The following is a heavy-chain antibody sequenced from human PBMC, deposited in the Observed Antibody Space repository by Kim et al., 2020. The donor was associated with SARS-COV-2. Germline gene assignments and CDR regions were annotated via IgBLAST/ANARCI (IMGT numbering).Heavy chain of an antibody. Sequence: SETLSLTCTVSGGSISSYYWSWIRQPPGKGLEWIGYIYSSGRTNYPPSLKSRVTISVDTSKNQFSLKLSSLTAADTAVYYCARLSLRVWWRYRFGMDVWG. J-gene: IGHJ6*01. V-gene: IGHV4-59*08. CDR3: ARLSLRVWWRYRFGMDV. D-gene: IGHD3-16*02. CDR1: GGSISSYY. CDR2: IYSSGRT.